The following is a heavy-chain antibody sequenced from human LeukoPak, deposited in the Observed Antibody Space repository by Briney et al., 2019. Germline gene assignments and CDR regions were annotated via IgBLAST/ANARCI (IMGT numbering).Heavy chain of an antibody. D-gene: IGHD1-1*01. CDR2: ISSSGSTI. CDR3: ARGMNWNDLDY. J-gene: IGHJ4*02. V-gene: IGHV3-48*03. CDR1: GFTFSSYE. Sequence: PGGSLRLSCAASGFTFSSYEMNWVRQAPGKGLEWVSYISSSGSTIYYAESVKGRFTISRDNAKNSLYLQMNSLRAEDTAVYYCARGMNWNDLDYWGQGTLVTVSS.